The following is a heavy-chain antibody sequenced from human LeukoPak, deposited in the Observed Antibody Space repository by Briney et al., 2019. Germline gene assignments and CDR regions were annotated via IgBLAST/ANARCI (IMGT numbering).Heavy chain of an antibody. CDR2: ISYDEMFK. CDR1: GFTFSVYA. V-gene: IGHV3-30*04. D-gene: IGHD3-22*01. J-gene: IGHJ4*01. Sequence: LPGGSLRLSCTASGFTFSVYAMHWVRQAPGRGLEWVALISYDEMFKYYADSVKGRFTISRDNSKNSLYLQMNSLRAEDTAVYYCARGRFHLDRSVYSSFYHWGHGTLVTVSS. CDR3: ARGRFHLDRSVYSSFYH.